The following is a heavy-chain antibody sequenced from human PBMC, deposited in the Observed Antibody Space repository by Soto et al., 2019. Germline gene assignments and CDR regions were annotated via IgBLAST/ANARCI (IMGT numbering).Heavy chain of an antibody. CDR1: GFTFSDFS. Sequence: PGGSLRLSCTASGFTFSDFSMSWIRQAPGKGLEWVSYISSSSSYTNYADSVGGRFTISRDNAKNSLYLQMNSLRVEDTALYYCARTWPSDSSFSHWGLGILVTVSS. D-gene: IGHD6-13*01. CDR3: ARTWPSDSSFSH. J-gene: IGHJ4*02. V-gene: IGHV3-11*03. CDR2: ISSSSSYT.